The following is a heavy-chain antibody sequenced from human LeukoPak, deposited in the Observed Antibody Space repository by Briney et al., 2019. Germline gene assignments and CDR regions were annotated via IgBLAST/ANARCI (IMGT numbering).Heavy chain of an antibody. CDR1: GGTFSSYA. D-gene: IGHD3-22*01. CDR3: ARGPLYDYDSSGPHAFDI. J-gene: IGHJ3*02. Sequence: ASVKVSCKASGGTFSSYAISWVRQAPGQGLEWMGRIIPIFGTANYAQKFQGRVTITTDESTSTAYMELSSLRSEDTAVYYCARGPLYDYDSSGPHAFDIWGQGTMVTVSS. CDR2: IIPIFGTA. V-gene: IGHV1-69*05.